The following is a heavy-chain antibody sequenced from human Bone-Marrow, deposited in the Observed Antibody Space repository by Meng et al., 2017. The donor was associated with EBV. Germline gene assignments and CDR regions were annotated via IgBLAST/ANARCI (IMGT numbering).Heavy chain of an antibody. V-gene: IGHV4-39*01. J-gene: IGHJ4*02. CDR3: ARLGAVAGEGDY. Sequence: PQLQEAGPGLVKPSESLSLTCTVSGGSFSSSSDYWGWIRQPPGKGLEWIGSIYYSGSTYYNPSLKSRVTISVDTSKNQFSLKLSSVTAADTAVYYCARLGAVAGEGDYWGQGTLVTVSS. D-gene: IGHD6-19*01. CDR1: GGSFSSSSDY. CDR2: IYYSGST.